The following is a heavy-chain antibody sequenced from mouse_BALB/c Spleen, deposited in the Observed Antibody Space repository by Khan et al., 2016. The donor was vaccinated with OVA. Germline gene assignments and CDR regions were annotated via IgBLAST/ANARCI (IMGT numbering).Heavy chain of an antibody. CDR2: IKYSGST. Sequence: EVQLQESGPGLVKPSQSLSLTCTVTGYSITSDYAWNWIRQFPGNQLEWMGYIKYSGSTSYNPSLKSRISITRDTSKNQFYLQLNSVTTADTAAVYGARSGTNTSGGGTDFDYWGQGTTLTVSS. V-gene: IGHV3-2*02. D-gene: IGHD2-14*01. CDR1: GYSITSDYA. J-gene: IGHJ2*01. CDR3: ARSGTNTSGGGTDFDY.